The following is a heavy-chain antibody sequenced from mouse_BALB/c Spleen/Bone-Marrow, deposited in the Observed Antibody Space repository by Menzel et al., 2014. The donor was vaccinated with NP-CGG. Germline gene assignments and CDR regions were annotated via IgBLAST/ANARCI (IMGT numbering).Heavy chain of an antibody. J-gene: IGHJ3*01. Sequence: VQLQQSGAELVKPGASVKLSCTASGFNIKDTYMHWVKRRPEQGLEWIGRIDPANGNTKYDPKFQGKATITADTSSNTAYLQLSSLTSEDTAVYYCAPYYYGSSRFAYWGQGTLVTVSA. CDR2: IDPANGNT. V-gene: IGHV14-3*02. D-gene: IGHD1-1*01. CDR3: APYYYGSSRFAY. CDR1: GFNIKDTY.